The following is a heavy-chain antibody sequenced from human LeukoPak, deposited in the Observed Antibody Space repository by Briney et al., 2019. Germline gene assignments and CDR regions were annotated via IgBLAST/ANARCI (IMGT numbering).Heavy chain of an antibody. J-gene: IGHJ4*02. CDR1: GFIFSSYS. CDR2: ISSSSSTI. D-gene: IGHD2-2*01. V-gene: IGHV3-48*01. CDR3: ARDRCSSISCFALDY. Sequence: GSLRLSCAASGFIFSSYSMNWVRQAPGKGLEWVSYISSSSSTIYYADSVKGRFTISRDNAKNSLYLQMNSLRADDTAVYYCARDRCSSISCFALDYWGQGTLVTVSS.